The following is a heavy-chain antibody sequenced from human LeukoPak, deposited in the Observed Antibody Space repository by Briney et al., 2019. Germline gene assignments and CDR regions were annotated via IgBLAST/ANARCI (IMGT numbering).Heavy chain of an antibody. CDR3: ARDPRRDGYNLSWFDP. Sequence: PGGSLRLSCAASGFTFSSYSMNWVRQAPGKGLEWVAVIWYDGSNKYYADSVKGRFAISRDDSENTLYLQMNSLRAEDTAIYYCARDPRRDGYNLSWFDPWGQGTLVTVSS. J-gene: IGHJ5*02. D-gene: IGHD5-24*01. CDR2: IWYDGSNK. CDR1: GFTFSSYS. V-gene: IGHV3-33*08.